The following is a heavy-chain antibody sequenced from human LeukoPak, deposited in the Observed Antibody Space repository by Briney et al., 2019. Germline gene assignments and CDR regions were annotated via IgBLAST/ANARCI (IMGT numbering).Heavy chain of an antibody. CDR1: GGSFSGYY. CDR2: INHSGST. V-gene: IGHV4-34*01. CDR3: ARGGTWPVRFDY. J-gene: IGHJ4*02. Sequence: TSETLSLTCAVSGGSFSGYYWSWIRQPPGKGLEWIGEINHSGSTNYNPSLKGRLTFSVDTSKNQFSLKVISMTAADTAVYYCARGGTWPVRFDYWGQGTLVTVSS. D-gene: IGHD6-19*01.